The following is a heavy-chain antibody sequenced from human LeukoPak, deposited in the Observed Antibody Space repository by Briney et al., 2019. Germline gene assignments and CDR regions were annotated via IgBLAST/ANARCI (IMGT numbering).Heavy chain of an antibody. D-gene: IGHD4-11*01. CDR3: APRPHDYSNYYFDY. J-gene: IGHJ4*02. V-gene: IGHV3-23*01. Sequence: GGSLRLSCAASGFTFSSYAMSWVRQAPGKGLEWVSAISGSGGSTYYADSVKGRFTISRDNSKNTLYLQMNSLRAEDTAVYYCAPRPHDYSNYYFDYWGQGTLVTVSS. CDR2: ISGSGGST. CDR1: GFTFSSYA.